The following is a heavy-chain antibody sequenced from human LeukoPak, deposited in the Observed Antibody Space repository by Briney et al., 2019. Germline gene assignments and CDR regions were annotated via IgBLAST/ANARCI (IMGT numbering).Heavy chain of an antibody. CDR3: AKEGDYGEHGLCDY. Sequence: GGSLRLSCAASGFTFSSYGMHWVRQAPGKGLEWVAVISYDGSNKYYADSVKGRFTISRDNSKNTLYLQMNSLRAEDQAVYYLAKEGDYGEHGLCDYWVQGTLVSVFS. V-gene: IGHV3-30*18. J-gene: IGHJ4*02. CDR1: GFTFSSYG. D-gene: IGHD4-17*01. CDR2: ISYDGSNK.